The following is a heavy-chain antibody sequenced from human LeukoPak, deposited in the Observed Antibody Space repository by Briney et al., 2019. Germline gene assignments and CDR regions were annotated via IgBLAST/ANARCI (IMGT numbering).Heavy chain of an antibody. J-gene: IGHJ4*02. CDR3: AKDSREYYYDSSGSNFDY. D-gene: IGHD3-22*01. Sequence: GGSLRLSCAASGFTFSSYSMNWVRQAPGKGLEWVSSVSSSSSYIYYADSVKGRFTISRDNAKNSLYLQMNSLRAEDTAVYYCAKDSREYYYDSSGSNFDYWGQGTLVTVSS. CDR1: GFTFSSYS. CDR2: VSSSSSYI. V-gene: IGHV3-21*01.